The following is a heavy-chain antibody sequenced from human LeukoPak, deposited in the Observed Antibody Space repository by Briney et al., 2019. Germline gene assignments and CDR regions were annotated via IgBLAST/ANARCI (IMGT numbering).Heavy chain of an antibody. CDR1: GGSISSYY. CDR3: ARVRAMIYYFDY. CDR2: IYYSGST. V-gene: IGHV4-59*01. Sequence: SETLSLTCTVSGGSISSYYWSWIRQPPGKGLEWIGYIYYSGSTNYNPSLKSRVTISVDTSKNQFSLKLSSATAADTAVYYCARVRAMIYYFDYWGQGTLVTVSS. J-gene: IGHJ4*02. D-gene: IGHD3-22*01.